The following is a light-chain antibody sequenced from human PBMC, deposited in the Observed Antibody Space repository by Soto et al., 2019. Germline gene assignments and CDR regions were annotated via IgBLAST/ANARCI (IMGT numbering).Light chain of an antibody. CDR1: SSNIGAGYE. CDR3: AAWDDSLNGYV. J-gene: IGLJ1*01. CDR2: GNN. V-gene: IGLV1-40*01. Sequence: QSVLTQPPSVSGAPGQRVTISCTGSSSNIGAGYEVHWYQQLPGTAPNLLIYGNNNRPSGVPDRFSGSKSGTSASLAISGLQSEDEADYYCAAWDDSLNGYVFGTGTKVTVL.